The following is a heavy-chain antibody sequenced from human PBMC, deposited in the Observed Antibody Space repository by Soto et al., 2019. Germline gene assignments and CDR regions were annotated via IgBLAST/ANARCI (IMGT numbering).Heavy chain of an antibody. D-gene: IGHD2-2*01. CDR1: GFTFSSYW. Sequence: EVQLVESGGGLVQPGGSLRLSCAASGFTFSSYWMHWVRQAPGKGLVWVSRINSDGSSTSYVDSVKGRFTISRDNAKNTLYLQMNSLRAEDTAVYYCARDIVVVPAAYGMDVWGQGTTVTVSS. CDR2: INSDGSST. V-gene: IGHV3-74*01. J-gene: IGHJ6*02. CDR3: ARDIVVVPAAYGMDV.